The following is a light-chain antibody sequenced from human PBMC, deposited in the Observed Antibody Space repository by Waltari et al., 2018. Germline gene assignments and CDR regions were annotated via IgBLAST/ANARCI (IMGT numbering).Light chain of an antibody. CDR1: SGSVSTTSY. J-gene: IGLJ3*02. CDR2: KAS. V-gene: IGLV8-61*01. Sequence: QTVVTQEPSLSVSPGGTVTLTCALSSGSVSTTSYVSWYQQTPGQAPRTLVYKASARSSGVPDRFSGSILGNKAALTITGAQAEDDSDYYCLIYIGSGIWVFGGGTKLTVL. CDR3: LIYIGSGIWV.